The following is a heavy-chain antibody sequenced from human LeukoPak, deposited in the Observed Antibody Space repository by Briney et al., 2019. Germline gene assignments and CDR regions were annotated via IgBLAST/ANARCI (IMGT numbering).Heavy chain of an antibody. V-gene: IGHV3-30-3*01. Sequence: GGSLRLSCAASEFTFSSYAMHWVRQAPGKGLEWVAVISYDGSSKYHADSVKGRFTISRDNSKNTLYLQMNSLRSEDTAVYYCARDWDKEWLFPGYWGQGTLVTVSS. CDR3: ARDWDKEWLFPGY. CDR2: ISYDGSSK. D-gene: IGHD3-3*01. J-gene: IGHJ4*02. CDR1: EFTFSSYA.